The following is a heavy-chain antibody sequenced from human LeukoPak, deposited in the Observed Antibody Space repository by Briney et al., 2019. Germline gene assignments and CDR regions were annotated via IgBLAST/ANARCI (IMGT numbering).Heavy chain of an antibody. Sequence: ASVKVSCKTSAYTFNPYLIHWVRQAPGQGLEWMGMIDPSGGSTAYAQKFQGRVTVTRDTSTSTLYMELSSLRSDDTAVYYCARDLGLRGVTNWFDPWGEGTLATVSS. CDR3: ARDLGLRGVTNWFDP. J-gene: IGHJ5*02. CDR2: IDPSGGST. V-gene: IGHV1-46*02. CDR1: AYTFNPYL. D-gene: IGHD3-10*01.